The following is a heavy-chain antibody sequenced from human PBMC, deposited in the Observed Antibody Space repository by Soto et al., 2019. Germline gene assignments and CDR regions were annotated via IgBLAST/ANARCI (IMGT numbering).Heavy chain of an antibody. Sequence: PGGSLRLSCAASGFTFSSYEMNWVRQAPGKGLEWVSYISSSGSTIYYADSVKGRFTISRDNAKNSLYLQMNSLRAEDTAVYYCASVAAHYYYYGMDVWGQGXTVTVSS. D-gene: IGHD6-6*01. V-gene: IGHV3-48*03. J-gene: IGHJ6*02. CDR2: ISSSGSTI. CDR1: GFTFSSYE. CDR3: ASVAAHYYYYGMDV.